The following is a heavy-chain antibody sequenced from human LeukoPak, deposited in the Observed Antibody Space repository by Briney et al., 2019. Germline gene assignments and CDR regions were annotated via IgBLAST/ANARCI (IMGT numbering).Heavy chain of an antibody. D-gene: IGHD1-26*01. Sequence: PSETLSLTCTVSGGSISSYYWSWIRQPAGKGLERMGRIYTSGSTNYNASLKSRVSMSVDTSKNQFSLKLSSVTAADTAVFYCARENSGSYREFDYWGQGTLVTVSS. CDR1: GGSISSYY. CDR2: IYTSGST. J-gene: IGHJ4*02. CDR3: ARENSGSYREFDY. V-gene: IGHV4-4*07.